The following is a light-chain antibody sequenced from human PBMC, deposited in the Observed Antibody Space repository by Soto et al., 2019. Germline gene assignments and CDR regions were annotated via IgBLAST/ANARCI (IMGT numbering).Light chain of an antibody. CDR3: GSWDSSLSAYV. CDR1: SSNIGGNS. Sequence: VLTQPPSVSAAPGQKVTISCSGSSSNIGGNSVSWYQQLPGTAPKLLIYDDNKRPSGIPDRFSGSKSGTTATLGITGFQTGDEADYYCGSWDSSLSAYVFGTGTKVTVL. J-gene: IGLJ1*01. CDR2: DDN. V-gene: IGLV1-51*01.